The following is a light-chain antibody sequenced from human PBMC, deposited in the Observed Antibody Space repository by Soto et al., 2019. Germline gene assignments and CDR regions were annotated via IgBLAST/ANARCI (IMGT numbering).Light chain of an antibody. Sequence: ETVLTQSPGTLSLSPGERATLSCRASQTIRSNYLAWYQQTPGPAPRLLIYGASNRATGIAYRCSGSGSGTDFTLISSRLEPEDFSLYYCQQYCSSAWTFGQGTKVEIK. CDR3: QQYCSSAWT. CDR1: QTIRSNY. J-gene: IGKJ1*01. CDR2: GAS. V-gene: IGKV3-20*01.